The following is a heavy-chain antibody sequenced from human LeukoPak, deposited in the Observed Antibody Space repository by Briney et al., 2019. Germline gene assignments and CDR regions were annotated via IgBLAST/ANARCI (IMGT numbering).Heavy chain of an antibody. CDR1: GYTFTRYW. J-gene: IGHJ3*02. CDR3: ARPANRGDAFDI. CDR2: IYPGDSDT. Sequence: GESLKISCKGSGYTFTRYWIGWVRQMPGKGLEWMGIIYPGDSDTRYSPSFQGQVTISADKSITTAYLQWSSLRASDTAMYYCARPANRGDAFDIWGQGTMVTVSS. V-gene: IGHV5-51*01. D-gene: IGHD2/OR15-2a*01.